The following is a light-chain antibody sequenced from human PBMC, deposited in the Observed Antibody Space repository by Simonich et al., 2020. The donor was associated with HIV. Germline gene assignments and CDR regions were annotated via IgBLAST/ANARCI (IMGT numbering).Light chain of an antibody. Sequence: DIQMTQSPSTLSASVGNRVTITCRASQSISNRFAWYQLKPGKAPKVLIYKASSLESGVPSRFSGSGSGTEFTLTISSLQPDDFATYFCQQYSNYSRTFGQGTKVDIK. CDR3: QQYSNYSRT. V-gene: IGKV1-5*03. CDR2: KAS. J-gene: IGKJ1*01. CDR1: QSISNR.